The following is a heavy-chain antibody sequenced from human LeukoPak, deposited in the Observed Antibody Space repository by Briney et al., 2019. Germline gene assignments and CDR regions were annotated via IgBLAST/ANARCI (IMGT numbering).Heavy chain of an antibody. V-gene: IGHV3-30*18. J-gene: IGHJ4*02. D-gene: IGHD2-21*02. CDR2: ISYDGSNK. CDR3: AKDPLAYCGGDCYNHYFDY. Sequence: GGSLRLSCAASGFTFSSYGMHWVRQAPGKGLEWVAVISYDGSNKYYADSVKGRFTISRDSSKNTLYLQMNSLRAEDTAVYYCAKDPLAYCGGDCYNHYFDYWGQGTLVTVSS. CDR1: GFTFSSYG.